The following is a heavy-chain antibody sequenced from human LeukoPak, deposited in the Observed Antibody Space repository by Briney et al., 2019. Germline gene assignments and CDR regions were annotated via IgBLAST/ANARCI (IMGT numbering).Heavy chain of an antibody. CDR3: ARLPTPIRGRAYCGGDCYLP. D-gene: IGHD2-21*02. J-gene: IGHJ5*02. CDR2: INHSGST. V-gene: IGHV4-34*01. CDR1: GGSFSGYY. Sequence: SETLSLTCTVYGGSFSGYYWSRIRQPPGKGLEWIGEINHSGSTNYNPSLKSRVTISVDTSKNQFSLKLSSVTAADTAVYYCARLPTPIRGRAYCGGDCYLPWGQGTLVTVSS.